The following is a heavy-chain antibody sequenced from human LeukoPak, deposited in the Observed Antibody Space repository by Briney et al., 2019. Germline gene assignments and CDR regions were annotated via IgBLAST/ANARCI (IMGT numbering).Heavy chain of an antibody. J-gene: IGHJ5*02. CDR1: GFTFSSYS. CDR2: INHSGST. D-gene: IGHD3-16*01. Sequence: GSLRLSCAASGFTFSSYSMNWVRQPPGKGLEWIGEINHSGSTNYNPSLKSRVTISVDTSKNQFSLKLSSVTAADTAVYYCARGRGITFGGVSFFRKWFDPWGQGTLVTVSS. V-gene: IGHV4-34*01. CDR3: ARGRGITFGGVSFFRKWFDP.